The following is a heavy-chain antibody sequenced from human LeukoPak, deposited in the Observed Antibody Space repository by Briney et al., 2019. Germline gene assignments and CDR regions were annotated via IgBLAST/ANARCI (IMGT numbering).Heavy chain of an antibody. CDR3: ARAIAVADAFDV. J-gene: IGHJ3*01. Sequence: GGSLRLSCAASGFTFSSYIMNWVRQAPGKWLEWVSSISSSSSYIYYADSVKGRFTISRDNAKNSLYLQMNSLRAEDTAVYYCARAIAVADAFDVWGQGTMVTVSS. V-gene: IGHV3-21*01. D-gene: IGHD6-19*01. CDR1: GFTFSSYI. CDR2: ISSSSSYI.